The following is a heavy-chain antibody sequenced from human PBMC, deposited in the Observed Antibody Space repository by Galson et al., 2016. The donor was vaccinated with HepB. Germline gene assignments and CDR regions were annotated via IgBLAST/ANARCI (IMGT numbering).Heavy chain of an antibody. CDR3: ARGSRVGATTGGAVDY. CDR2: INAGIGNT. J-gene: IGHJ4*02. Sequence: FTNYPMHWVRQAPGQRPEWMGWINAGIGNTEYSTKFQGRVTVTRDTSASTAYMQLSSLTSEDTAIYYCARGSRVGATTGGAVDYWGQGTLVTVSS. D-gene: IGHD1-26*01. V-gene: IGHV1-3*01. CDR1: FTNYP.